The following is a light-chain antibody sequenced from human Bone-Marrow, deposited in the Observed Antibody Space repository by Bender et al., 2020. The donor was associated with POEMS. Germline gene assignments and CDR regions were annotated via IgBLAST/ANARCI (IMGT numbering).Light chain of an antibody. J-gene: IGLJ1*01. V-gene: IGLV2-11*01. CDR3: CSTAGGKTYV. CDR2: EDD. Sequence: QSALTQPRSVSGSPGQSVTISCSGTSSDVGGYNLVSWYQQYPGKAPKLIIYEDDKRPSRVSHRFSGAKSGNTASLTIFGLQAEDEADYHCCSTAGGKTYVFGTGTGVTVL. CDR1: SSDVGGYNL.